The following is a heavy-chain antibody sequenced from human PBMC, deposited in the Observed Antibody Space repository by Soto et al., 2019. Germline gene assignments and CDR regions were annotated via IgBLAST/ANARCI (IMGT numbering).Heavy chain of an antibody. Sequence: ASVKVSCKASGYTFTSYDINCVRQATGQGLEWMGWMNPNSGNTGYAQKFQGRVTMTRNTSISTAYMELSSLRSEDTAVYYCARGGNSGWFDAFDIWGQGTMVTVPS. D-gene: IGHD6-19*01. CDR3: ARGGNSGWFDAFDI. J-gene: IGHJ3*02. V-gene: IGHV1-8*01. CDR1: GYTFTSYD. CDR2: MNPNSGNT.